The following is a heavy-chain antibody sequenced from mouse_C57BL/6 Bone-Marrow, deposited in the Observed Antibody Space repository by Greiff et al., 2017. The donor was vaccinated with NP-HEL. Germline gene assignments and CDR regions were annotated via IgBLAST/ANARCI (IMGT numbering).Heavy chain of an antibody. V-gene: IGHV1-52*01. CDR2: IDPSDSET. CDR3: ARRYGNFGFAY. Sequence: VQLQQPGAELVRPGSSVKLSCKASGYTFTSYWMHWVKQRPIQGLEWIGNIDPSDSETHYNQKFKDKATLTVDKSSSTAYMQLSSLTSEDSAVYYCARRYGNFGFAYWGQGTLVTVSA. D-gene: IGHD2-1*01. J-gene: IGHJ3*01. CDR1: GYTFTSYW.